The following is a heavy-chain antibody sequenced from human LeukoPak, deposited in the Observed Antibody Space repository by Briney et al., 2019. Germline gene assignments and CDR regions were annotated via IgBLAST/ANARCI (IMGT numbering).Heavy chain of an antibody. J-gene: IGHJ6*01. CDR2: ISSRSTYI. V-gene: IGHV3-21*01. D-gene: IGHD6-13*01. CDR3: ARDSVYSTSWSDDRDGGMDV. Sequence: GGSLRLSCAASGFTFNLYSMTWVRQAPGKGLEWVSSISSRSTYIYYADSVKGRFPLSRDDAKNSLYLQMNSLRADDTAIYYGARDSVYSTSWSDDRDGGMDVWGRGTRVSGSS. CDR1: GFTFNLYS.